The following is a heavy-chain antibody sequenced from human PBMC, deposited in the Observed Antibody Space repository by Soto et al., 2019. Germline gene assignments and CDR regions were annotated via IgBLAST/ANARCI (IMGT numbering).Heavy chain of an antibody. CDR3: ARDLYGGLS. J-gene: IGHJ4*02. CDR1: GFTFSTYW. Sequence: GGSLRLSCAASGFTFSTYWMHWVRQAPGKGLVWVSRINNDGSHTIYADSVRGRFTISRDNAKNTLYLHMSSLRAEDTAVYYCARDLYGGLSWGQGTLVTVSS. V-gene: IGHV3-74*01. CDR2: INNDGSHT. D-gene: IGHD4-17*01.